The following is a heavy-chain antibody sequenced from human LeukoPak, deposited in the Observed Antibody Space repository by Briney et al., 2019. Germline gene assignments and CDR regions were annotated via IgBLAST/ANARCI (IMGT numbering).Heavy chain of an antibody. D-gene: IGHD3-10*01. CDR1: GFTFSSYE. CDR3: ARSLGFGELSGTTTYYYYYMDV. Sequence: GGSLRLSCAASGFTFSSYEMNWVRQAPGKGLEWVSYISSSGSTIYYADSVKGRFTISRDNAKNSLYLQMNSLRAEDTAVYYCARSLGFGELSGTTTYYYYYMDVWGKGTTVTVSS. V-gene: IGHV3-48*03. J-gene: IGHJ6*03. CDR2: ISSSGSTI.